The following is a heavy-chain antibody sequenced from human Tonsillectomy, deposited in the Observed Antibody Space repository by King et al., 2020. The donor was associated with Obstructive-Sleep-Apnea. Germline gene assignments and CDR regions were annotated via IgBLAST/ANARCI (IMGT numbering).Heavy chain of an antibody. CDR2: ISGSGGST. V-gene: IGHV3-23*04. CDR1: GFTFSSYA. CDR3: AKGGSMVRGVIRDFDY. J-gene: IGHJ4*02. Sequence: VQLVESGGGLVQPGGSLRLSCAASGFTFSSYAMSWVRQAPGKGLEWVSAISGSGGSTYYADSVKGRFTISRYNSKNTLYLQMNSLRAEDTAVYYCAKGGSMVRGVIRDFDYWGQGTLVTVSS. D-gene: IGHD3-10*01.